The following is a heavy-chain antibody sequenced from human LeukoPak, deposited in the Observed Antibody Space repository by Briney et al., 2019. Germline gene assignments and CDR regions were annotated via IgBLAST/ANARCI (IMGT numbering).Heavy chain of an antibody. CDR2: INPDESTK. Sequence: GGSLRLSCAASGFTFSSSAMSWVRQAPGGGLEFVANINPDESTKNYVDSVRGRFTISRDNAKNSLYLQMNSLRAEDTAVYYCARSLTGVTSYWGQGTLVTVSS. CDR3: ARSLTGVTSY. D-gene: IGHD7-27*01. CDR1: GFTFSSSA. J-gene: IGHJ4*02. V-gene: IGHV3-7*01.